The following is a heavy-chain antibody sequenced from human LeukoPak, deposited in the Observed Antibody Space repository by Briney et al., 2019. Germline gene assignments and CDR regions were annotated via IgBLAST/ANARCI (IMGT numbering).Heavy chain of an antibody. D-gene: IGHD6-13*01. CDR2: IYHSGST. CDR1: GGSISSGGYS. Sequence: PSQTLSLTCAVSGGSISSGGYSWSWIRQPPGKGLEWIGYIYHSGSTYYNPSLKSRVTISVDRSKNQFSLKLSSVTAADTAVYHCASGYSSSWSYYYYYGMDVWGQGTTVTVSS. CDR3: ASGYSSSWSYYYYYGMDV. J-gene: IGHJ6*02. V-gene: IGHV4-30-2*01.